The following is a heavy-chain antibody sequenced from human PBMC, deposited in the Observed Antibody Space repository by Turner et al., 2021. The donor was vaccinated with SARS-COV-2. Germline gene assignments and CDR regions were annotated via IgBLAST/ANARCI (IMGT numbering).Heavy chain of an antibody. Sequence: QLHLQESVPGLVQPSEPLSLTCTVSGGSISSYYWSWIRQPPGKGLECIGYIHYSGSNNYNPSIKRRVTISVDTYKNQFSLKLSSVTAADTAVYYGERDGFSGGDGGGMDVWGQGTTVTVSS. V-gene: IGHV4-59*12. J-gene: IGHJ6*02. CDR1: GGSISSYY. CDR3: ERDGFSGGDGGGMDV. CDR2: IHYSGSN. D-gene: IGHD6-19*01.